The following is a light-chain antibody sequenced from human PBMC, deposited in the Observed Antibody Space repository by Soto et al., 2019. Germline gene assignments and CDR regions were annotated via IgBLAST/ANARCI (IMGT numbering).Light chain of an antibody. V-gene: IGLV2-11*01. CDR1: SSDVGGSNY. CDR2: DVS. J-gene: IGLJ3*02. CDR3: CSCAGSYTWV. Sequence: QSALTQPRSVSGSPGQSVTISCTGTSSDVGGSNYVSWYQQHPGKAPILMIYDVSKRPSGVPDRFSGSRSGNTSSLTISGLQAEDEADYYCCSCAGSYTWVFGGGTKVTVL.